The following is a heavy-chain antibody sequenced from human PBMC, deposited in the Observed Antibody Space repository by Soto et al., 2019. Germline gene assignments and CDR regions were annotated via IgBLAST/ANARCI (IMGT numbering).Heavy chain of an antibody. Sequence: GGSLRLSCAASGFTFSSYAMSWVRQAPGKGLEWVSAISGSGGSTYYADSVKGRFTISRDNSKNTLYLQMNSLRAEDTAVYYCANHHSRYSSSWYLKEYGMDVWGQGTTVTVSS. V-gene: IGHV3-23*01. CDR1: GFTFSSYA. D-gene: IGHD6-13*01. CDR2: ISGSGGST. CDR3: ANHHSRYSSSWYLKEYGMDV. J-gene: IGHJ6*02.